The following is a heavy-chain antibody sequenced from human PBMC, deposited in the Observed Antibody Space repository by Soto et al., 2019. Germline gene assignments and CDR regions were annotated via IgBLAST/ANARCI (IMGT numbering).Heavy chain of an antibody. CDR1: GGSISSGGYY. V-gene: IGHV4-31*03. J-gene: IGHJ5*02. CDR3: ARESRVDTAMVIS. D-gene: IGHD5-18*01. Sequence: TSETLSLTCTVSGGSISSGGYYWSWIRQHPGKGLEWIGYIYYSGSTYYNPSLKSRVTISVDTSKNQFSLKLSSVTAADTAVYYCARESRVDTAMVISWGQGTLVTVSS. CDR2: IYYSGST.